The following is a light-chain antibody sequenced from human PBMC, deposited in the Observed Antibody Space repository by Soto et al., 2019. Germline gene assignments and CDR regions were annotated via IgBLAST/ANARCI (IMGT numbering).Light chain of an antibody. CDR2: EVG. V-gene: IGLV2-14*01. CDR3: SSYTTSSTVL. CDR1: SSDIGGYNY. J-gene: IGLJ2*01. Sequence: QSVLTQPASVSGSPGQSITISCTGTSSDIGGYNYVSWYQQHPGKAPKLMIYEVGNRPSGVSNRFSGSKSGNTASLTISGLLAEDEADYYCSSYTTSSTVLFAGGTKLTVL.